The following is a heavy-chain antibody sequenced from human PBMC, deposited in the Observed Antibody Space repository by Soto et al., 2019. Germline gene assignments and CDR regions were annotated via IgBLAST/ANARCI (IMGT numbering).Heavy chain of an antibody. V-gene: IGHV4-59*08. CDR2: IYNSGRT. D-gene: IGHD1-1*01. Sequence: QVQLQESGPGLVKPSETLSLTCTVSGGSISSYYWSWIRQPPGKGLEWIGYIYNSGRTNYNSSLKSRVTISVDTSKNQFSLKLSSVTAADTAVYYCARRYGYSFDYWGQGTLVTVSS. CDR3: ARRYGYSFDY. CDR1: GGSISSYY. J-gene: IGHJ4*02.